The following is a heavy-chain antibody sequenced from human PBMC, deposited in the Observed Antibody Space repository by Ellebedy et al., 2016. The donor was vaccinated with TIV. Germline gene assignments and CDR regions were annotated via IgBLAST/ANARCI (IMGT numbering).Heavy chain of an antibody. CDR1: GFTFSSYG. J-gene: IGHJ6*02. CDR3: AREPMVRGVIRRGYAMDV. Sequence: GESLKISXAASGFTFSSYGMHWVRQAPGKGLEWVAVIWYDGSNEYYADSVKGRFTISRDNSKNTLYLQMNSLRAEDTAVYYCAREPMVRGVIRRGYAMDVWGQGTTVTVSS. D-gene: IGHD3-10*01. CDR2: IWYDGSNE. V-gene: IGHV3-33*01.